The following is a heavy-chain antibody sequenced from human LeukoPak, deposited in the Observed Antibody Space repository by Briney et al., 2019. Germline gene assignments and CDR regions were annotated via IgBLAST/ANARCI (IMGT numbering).Heavy chain of an antibody. Sequence: PGGSLRLSCAASGFTFSSYAMHWIRQAPGKGLEWVAVISYDGSNKYYADSVKGRFTISRDNSKNTLYLQMNSLRAEDTAVYYCARPASARTSWYWFDPWGQGTLVTVSS. CDR3: ARPASARTSWYWFDP. CDR2: ISYDGSNK. D-gene: IGHD6-13*01. J-gene: IGHJ5*02. V-gene: IGHV3-30*01. CDR1: GFTFSSYA.